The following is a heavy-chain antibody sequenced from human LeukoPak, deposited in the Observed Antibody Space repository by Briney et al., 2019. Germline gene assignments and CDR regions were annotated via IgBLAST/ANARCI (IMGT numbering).Heavy chain of an antibody. CDR3: ARDPGLGGSYLRGVSGYFDY. J-gene: IGHJ4*02. CDR2: ISSSGNNI. D-gene: IGHD1-26*01. CDR1: GFTFSDYS. Sequence: GGSLRLSCAVSGFTFSDYSMNWVRQAPGKGLEWVSSISSSGNNIYYAGSVRGRFTISRDRARDSLYLQMNSLRAEDTAVYYCARDPGLGGSYLRGVSGYFDYWGQGTLVTVSS. V-gene: IGHV3-21*01.